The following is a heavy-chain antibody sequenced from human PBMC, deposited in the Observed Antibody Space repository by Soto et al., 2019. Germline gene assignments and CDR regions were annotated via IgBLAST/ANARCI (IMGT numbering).Heavy chain of an antibody. Sequence: PSETLSLTCTVSGGSISNYYWNWIRQSPGKGLEWIGYIYSSGSTHYNPSLQNRVTISIDTSKNQVSLKVNSVTAADTAVYYCARQRGSGWLNGFDIWGQGTMVTVS. CDR3: ARQRGSGWLNGFDI. CDR2: IYSSGST. D-gene: IGHD6-19*01. V-gene: IGHV4-59*01. CDR1: GGSISNYY. J-gene: IGHJ3*02.